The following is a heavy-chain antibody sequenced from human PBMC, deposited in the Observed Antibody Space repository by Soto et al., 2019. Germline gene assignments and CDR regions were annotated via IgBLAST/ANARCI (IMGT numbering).Heavy chain of an antibody. CDR2: ISGSGGST. CDR3: AKDPPRFGELLWTLGY. CDR1: GFTFSSYA. J-gene: IGHJ4*02. Sequence: GGSLRLSCAASGFTFSSYAMSWVRQAPGKGLEWVSDISGSGGSTYYADSVKGRFTISRDNSKNTLYLQMNSLRGEDTAVYYCAKDPPRFGELLWTLGYWGQGTLVTVSS. D-gene: IGHD3-10*01. V-gene: IGHV3-23*01.